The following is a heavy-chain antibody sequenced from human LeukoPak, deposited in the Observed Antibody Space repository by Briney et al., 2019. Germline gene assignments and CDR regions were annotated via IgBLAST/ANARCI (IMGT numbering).Heavy chain of an antibody. D-gene: IGHD6-6*01. J-gene: IGHJ5*02. V-gene: IGHV1-2*02. CDR3: AREVTPRDSSSDLLYWFDP. CDR2: INLNSGGT. CDR1: GYTFTGYY. Sequence: ASVKVSCKASGYTFTGYYVHWVRQAPGQGLEWMGWINLNSGGTNYAQKFQGRVTMTRDTSISTAYMELSRLRSDDTAVYYCAREVTPRDSSSDLLYWFDPWGQGTLVTVSS.